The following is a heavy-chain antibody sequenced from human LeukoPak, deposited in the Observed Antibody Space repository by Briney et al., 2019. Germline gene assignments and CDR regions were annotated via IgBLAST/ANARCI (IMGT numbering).Heavy chain of an antibody. J-gene: IGHJ4*02. CDR3: AKEFYYGPGSYYPTFDY. CDR2: ISGSGGST. CDR1: GFTFSSYA. D-gene: IGHD3-10*01. Sequence: PGGSLRLSCAASGFTFSSYAMSWVRQAPGKGLEWVSAISGSGGSTYYADSVKGRFTISRDNSKNTLYLQMNSLRAEDTAVYYCAKEFYYGPGSYYPTFDYWGQGTLVTVSS. V-gene: IGHV3-23*01.